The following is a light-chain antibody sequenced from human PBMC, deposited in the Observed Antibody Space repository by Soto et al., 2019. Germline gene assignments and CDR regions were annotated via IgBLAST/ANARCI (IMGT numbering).Light chain of an antibody. CDR2: YDS. Sequence: SYELTQPPSVSVAPEKTATITCGGNNIGNKRVHWYRQKPGQAPVLVISYDSDRPSGIPERFSSSNSGNTATLTISRVEDGDEADYYCQVWDIMTDNYVFGPGTKVTV. CDR1: NIGNKR. V-gene: IGLV3-21*04. J-gene: IGLJ1*01. CDR3: QVWDIMTDNYV.